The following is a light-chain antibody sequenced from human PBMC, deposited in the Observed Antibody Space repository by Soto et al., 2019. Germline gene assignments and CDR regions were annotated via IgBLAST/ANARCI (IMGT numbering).Light chain of an antibody. Sequence: DIQMTQSPSSVSASVGYRVTITCLASQVMSSWLAWYQQKPGKAPKLLIFAASTLQSGVPSRFSDSGSRTEFNLNISSLQPEDVATYYCQQADSLPITFGQGTRLEIK. J-gene: IGKJ5*01. CDR3: QQADSLPIT. V-gene: IGKV1D-12*01. CDR2: AAS. CDR1: QVMSSW.